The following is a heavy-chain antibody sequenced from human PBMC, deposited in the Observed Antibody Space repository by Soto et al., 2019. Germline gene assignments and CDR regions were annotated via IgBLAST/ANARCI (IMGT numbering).Heavy chain of an antibody. J-gene: IGHJ4*01. D-gene: IGHD3-10*01. CDR2: FRTGGDDGTT. V-gene: IGHV3-23*01. CDR1: GFTFSSYS. Sequence: LRLSCAASGFTFSSYSMSWVRQAPGKGLEWVSGFRTGGDDGTTYYADSVKGRFTISRDNSKNTLFLQMNSLRAEDTAIYYCAKKVNSGPGSQYFDYWGHGTLVTVSS. CDR3: AKKVNSGPGSQYFDY.